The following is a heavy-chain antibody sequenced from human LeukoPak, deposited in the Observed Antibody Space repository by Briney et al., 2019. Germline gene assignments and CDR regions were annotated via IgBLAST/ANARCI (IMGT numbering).Heavy chain of an antibody. CDR1: GFTFSSYW. CDR2: IKQDGSEK. Sequence: GGSLRLSCAASGFTFSSYWMTWIRQAPGKGLEWVANIKQDGSEKYYVDSVKGRSTISSDNAKNSLYLQTNSLRAEDTAVYYCARDTGGGYSCYDCWGQGTLVTVSS. V-gene: IGHV3-7*01. D-gene: IGHD5-18*01. J-gene: IGHJ4*02. CDR3: ARDTGGGYSCYDC.